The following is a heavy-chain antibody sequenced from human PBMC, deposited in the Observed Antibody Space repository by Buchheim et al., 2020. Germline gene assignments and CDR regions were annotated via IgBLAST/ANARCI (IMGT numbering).Heavy chain of an antibody. V-gene: IGHV1-69*01. Sequence: QVQLVQSGAEVKKLGSSVKVSCKASGGTFRSYATSCVRQAPGQGLEWLGGIIPIFGTANYAKKFQGRVTITADESTSPDYMELSSRRSEDTAVYYCAGVGSAMVNLGWFDPWGQGTL. CDR3: AGVGSAMVNLGWFDP. D-gene: IGHD5-18*01. J-gene: IGHJ5*02. CDR2: IIPIFGTA. CDR1: GGTFRSYA.